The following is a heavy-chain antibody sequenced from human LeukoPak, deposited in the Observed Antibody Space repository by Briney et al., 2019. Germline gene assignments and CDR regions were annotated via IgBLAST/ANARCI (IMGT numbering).Heavy chain of an antibody. Sequence: GGSLRLSCAASGFAFSPNWMQWVRQAPGKGLVWVSRMNSDGSDTSYADSVRGRFTISRDNVKNTLYLQMNSLRAEDTAVYYCARDVFLAFDLWGQGTTVTVAS. CDR3: ARDVFLAFDL. CDR2: MNSDGSDT. CDR1: GFAFSPNW. V-gene: IGHV3-74*01. J-gene: IGHJ3*01. D-gene: IGHD2/OR15-2a*01.